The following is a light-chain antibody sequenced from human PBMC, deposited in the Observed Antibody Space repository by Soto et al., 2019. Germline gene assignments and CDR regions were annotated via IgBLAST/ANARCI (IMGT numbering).Light chain of an antibody. CDR1: RSVGTS. V-gene: IGKV3-11*01. Sequence: EIVFTQSPATLSLSPGERATLSCRASRSVGTSLAWYQQRPGQAPRLLIYDASNRATDIPARFSGSGSGTDFSLTIRSLEPEDFAVYYCQQPLGFGPGTKVDIK. CDR2: DAS. CDR3: QQPLG. J-gene: IGKJ3*01.